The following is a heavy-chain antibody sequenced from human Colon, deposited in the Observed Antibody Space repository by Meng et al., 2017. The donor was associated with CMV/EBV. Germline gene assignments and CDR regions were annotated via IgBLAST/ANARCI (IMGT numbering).Heavy chain of an antibody. Sequence: LSCAVYGGSFSGYYWSWIRQPPGKGLEWIGEINHSGSTNYNPSLKSRVTISVDTSKNQFSLKLSSVTAADTAVYYCARAHYYYGMDVWGQGTTVTVSS. CDR3: ARAHYYYGMDV. CDR1: GGSFSGYY. V-gene: IGHV4-34*01. CDR2: INHSGST. J-gene: IGHJ6*02.